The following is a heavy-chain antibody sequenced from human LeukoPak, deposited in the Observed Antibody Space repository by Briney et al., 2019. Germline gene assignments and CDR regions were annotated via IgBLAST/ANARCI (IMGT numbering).Heavy chain of an antibody. Sequence: GGSLRLSCAASGFTFSSYAMSWVRQAPGKGLEWVSAISGSGGSTYYADSVKGRFTISRDNSKNTLYLQMNSLRAEDTAVYYCAKPTVPYQLLYYFDYWGQGTLVTVSS. D-gene: IGHD2-2*01. CDR2: ISGSGGST. V-gene: IGHV3-23*01. CDR1: GFTFSSYA. J-gene: IGHJ4*02. CDR3: AKPTVPYQLLYYFDY.